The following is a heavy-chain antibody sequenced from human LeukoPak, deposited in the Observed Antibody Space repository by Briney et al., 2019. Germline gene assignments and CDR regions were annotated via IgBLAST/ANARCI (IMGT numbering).Heavy chain of an antibody. V-gene: IGHV4-38-2*02. CDR1: GYSISSGLF. D-gene: IGHD2-15*01. CDR3: ARDLDCSGGTCYFDP. J-gene: IGHJ5*02. CDR2: IYHSGST. Sequence: SETLSLTCAVSGYSISSGLFWAWMRQSPGKGLEWIGSIYHSGSTFYNPSLKGRVTISIDRSNNQFSLRLSSVTAADTAVYYCARDLDCSGGTCYFDPWGQGTLVTVSS.